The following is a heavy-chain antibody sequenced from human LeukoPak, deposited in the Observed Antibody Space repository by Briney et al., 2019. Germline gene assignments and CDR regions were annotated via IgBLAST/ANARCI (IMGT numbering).Heavy chain of an antibody. V-gene: IGHV1-2*02. J-gene: IGHJ4*02. Sequence: ASVKVSCKASGYTFAGYYMHWVRQAPGQGLEWMGWINPNSGGTNYAQKFQGRVTMTTDTSTSTAYMELRSLTSDDTAVYYCARCDYIWGNYRYRPILYFDFWGQGTLVTVSS. CDR1: GYTFAGYY. D-gene: IGHD3-16*02. CDR3: ARCDYIWGNYRYRPILYFDF. CDR2: INPNSGGT.